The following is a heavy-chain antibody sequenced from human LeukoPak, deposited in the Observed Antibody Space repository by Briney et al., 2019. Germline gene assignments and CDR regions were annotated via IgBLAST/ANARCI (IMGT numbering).Heavy chain of an antibody. CDR3: ASLVGATYQFDY. CDR1: GGSISSYY. D-gene: IGHD1-26*01. CDR2: IYYSGST. Sequence: PSETLSLTCTVSGGSISSYYWSWIRQPPGKGLEWIGYIYYSGSTNYNPSLKSRVTISVDTSKNQFSLKLSSVTAAGTAVYYCASLVGATYQFDYWGQGTLVTVSS. J-gene: IGHJ4*02. V-gene: IGHV4-59*08.